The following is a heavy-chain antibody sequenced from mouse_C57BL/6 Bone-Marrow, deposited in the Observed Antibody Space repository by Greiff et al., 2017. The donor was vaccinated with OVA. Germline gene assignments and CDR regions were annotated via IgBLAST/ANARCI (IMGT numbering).Heavy chain of an antibody. V-gene: IGHV5-4*01. CDR2: ISDGGSYT. J-gene: IGHJ3*01. D-gene: IGHD1-1*01. CDR3: ARDLPYYYGSPWFAY. CDR1: GFTFSSYA. Sequence: EVQGVESGGGLVKPGGSLKLSCAASGFTFSSYAMSWVRQTPEKRLEWVATISDGGSYTYYPDNVKGRFTISRDNAKNNLYLQMSHLKSEDTAMYYCARDLPYYYGSPWFAYWGQGTLVTVSA.